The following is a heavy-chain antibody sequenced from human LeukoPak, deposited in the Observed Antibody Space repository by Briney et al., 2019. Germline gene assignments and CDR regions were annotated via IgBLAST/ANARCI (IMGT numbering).Heavy chain of an antibody. Sequence: GSLRLSCAASGFTFSSFWMSWVRQAPGKGLEWVANIKQDGSEAYYVDSVKGRFTISRDNAKNLLYLQMNSLRAEDTAVYYCAKKTYYYDTSNLGWFDPWGQGTLVTVSS. V-gene: IGHV3-7*05. J-gene: IGHJ5*02. D-gene: IGHD3-22*01. CDR2: IKQDGSEA. CDR3: AKKTYYYDTSNLGWFDP. CDR1: GFTFSSFW.